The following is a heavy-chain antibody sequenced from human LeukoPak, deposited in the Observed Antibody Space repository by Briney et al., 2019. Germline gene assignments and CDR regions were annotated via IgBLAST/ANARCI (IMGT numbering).Heavy chain of an antibody. D-gene: IGHD3-10*01. CDR3: ARYDYYGSGSPDY. V-gene: IGHV4-39*01. CDR1: GGSISTTSYY. Sequence: SETLSLTCIVSGGSISTTSYYWGWIRQPPGKGLEWIGSIYYSGSIYYTPSLKSRVTISVDTSKNQFSLKLTSVTAADTAVYYCARYDYYGSGSPDYWGQGTLVTVSS. J-gene: IGHJ4*01. CDR2: IYYSGSI.